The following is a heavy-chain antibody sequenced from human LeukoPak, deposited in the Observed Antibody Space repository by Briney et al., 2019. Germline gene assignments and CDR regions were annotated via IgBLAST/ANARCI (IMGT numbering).Heavy chain of an antibody. D-gene: IGHD2-8*01. V-gene: IGHV3-48*03. Sequence: PGGSLRLSCVASGFTLSSYDMNWVRQAPGKGLEWLSYINGGGTTKYYADSLKGRFTISRDNAKNSLYLQMNSLTGDDTAVYYCARDLFTNGRFDFWGQGTLVTVSS. CDR2: INGGGTTK. CDR1: GFTLSSYD. J-gene: IGHJ4*02. CDR3: ARDLFTNGRFDF.